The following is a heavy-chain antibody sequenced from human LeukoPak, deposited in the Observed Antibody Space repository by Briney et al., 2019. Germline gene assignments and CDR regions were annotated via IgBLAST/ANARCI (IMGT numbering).Heavy chain of an antibody. CDR2: IKQEGSEN. D-gene: IGHD3-9*01. CDR3: ARQWLGDYDILTGYYRARYYYGMDV. CDR1: GFTFSSHW. J-gene: IGHJ6*02. V-gene: IGHV3-7*05. Sequence: PGGSLRLCCASSGFTFSSHWIGSVRQAPGKGHELVANIKQEGSENYDVDSVKGRLTIYRDNAKTSLYLQMKSLRAEDTAVYYSARQWLGDYDILTGYYRARYYYGMDVWGQGTTVTVSS.